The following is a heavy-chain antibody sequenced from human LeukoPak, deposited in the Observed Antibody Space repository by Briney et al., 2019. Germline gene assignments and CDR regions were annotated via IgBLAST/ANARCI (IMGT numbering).Heavy chain of an antibody. CDR3: AKVSEPTMIVVVITNGYFDY. D-gene: IGHD3-22*01. Sequence: PGGSLRLSCAASGFTFSSYAMSWVRQAPGKGLEWVSAISGSGGSTYYADSVKGRFTISRDNSKNTLYLQMNSLRAEDTAVYYCAKVSEPTMIVVVITNGYFDYWGQGTLVTVSS. CDR2: ISGSGGST. V-gene: IGHV3-23*01. J-gene: IGHJ4*02. CDR1: GFTFSSYA.